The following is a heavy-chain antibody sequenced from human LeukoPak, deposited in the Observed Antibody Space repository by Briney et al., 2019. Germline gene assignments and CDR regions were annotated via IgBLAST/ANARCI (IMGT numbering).Heavy chain of an antibody. V-gene: IGHV3-30-3*01. CDR1: GFTFSSYA. CDR2: ISYDGSNK. Sequence: PGGSLRLSCAASGFTFSSYAMHWVRQAPGKGLEWVAVISYDGSNKYYADSVKGRFTISRDNSKNTLYLQMNSLRAEDTAVYYCARDGKLSYYFDYWGQGTLVTVSS. J-gene: IGHJ4*02. CDR3: ARDGKLSYYFDY. D-gene: IGHD1-26*01.